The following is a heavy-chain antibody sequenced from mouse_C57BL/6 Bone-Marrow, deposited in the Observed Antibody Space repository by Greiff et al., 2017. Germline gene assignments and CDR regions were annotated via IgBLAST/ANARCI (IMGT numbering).Heavy chain of an antibody. J-gene: IGHJ4*01. D-gene: IGHD2-4*01. V-gene: IGHV5-4*01. CDR3: ARYCPIYYDYDEDAMDY. CDR2: ISDGGSYT. CDR1: GFTFSSYA. Sequence: EVQRVESGGGLVKPGGSLKLSCAASGFTFSSYAMSWVRQTPEKRLEWVATISDGGSYTYYPDNVKGRFTLSRDNAKNNLYLQMSHLKSEDTAMYDCARYCPIYYDYDEDAMDYWGKGTSGTVSS.